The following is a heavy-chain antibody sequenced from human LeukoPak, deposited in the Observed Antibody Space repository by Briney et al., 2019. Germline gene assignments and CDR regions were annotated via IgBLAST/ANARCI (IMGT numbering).Heavy chain of an antibody. CDR3: ARDAGRCGGDCTSYYFDY. D-gene: IGHD2-21*02. CDR2: ISSIGSTI. V-gene: IGHV3-11*04. J-gene: IGHJ4*02. CDR1: GFTFSDYY. Sequence: GGSLRLSCAASGFTFSDYYMSWIRQAPGKGLEWGSYISSIGSTIYYADSLRGRFTISRDNAKNSLYLQMNSLRAEDTAVYYCARDAGRCGGDCTSYYFDYWGQGTLVTVSS.